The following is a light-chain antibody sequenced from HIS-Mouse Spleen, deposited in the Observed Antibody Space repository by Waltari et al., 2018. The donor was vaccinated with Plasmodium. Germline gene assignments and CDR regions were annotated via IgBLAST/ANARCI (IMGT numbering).Light chain of an antibody. CDR1: SSAVGSYHL. CDR3: CSYAGSSTYV. Sequence: QSALTQPASVSGSPGQSISIACTGTSSAVGSYHLFSWSQPHPAKAPKLMIYEGSKPPSGVSNRFSGSKSGNTASLTISGLQAEDEADYYCCSYAGSSTYVFGTGTKVTVL. J-gene: IGLJ1*01. V-gene: IGLV2-23*01. CDR2: EGS.